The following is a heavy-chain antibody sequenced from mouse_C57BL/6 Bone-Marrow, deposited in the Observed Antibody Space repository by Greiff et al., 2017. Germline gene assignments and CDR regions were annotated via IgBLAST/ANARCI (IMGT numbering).Heavy chain of an antibody. D-gene: IGHD1-1*01. CDR2: IYPRDGST. CDR1: GYTFTSYD. V-gene: IGHV1-85*01. J-gene: IGHJ2*01. CDR3: ARRIYYDGSSPHYFDY. Sequence: QVQLKESGPELVKPGASVKLSCKASGYTFTSYDINWVKQRPGQGLEWIGWIYPRDGSTKYNEKFKGKATVTVDTSSSTAYMELHSLTSEDSAVYFCARRIYYDGSSPHYFDYWGQGTTLTVSS.